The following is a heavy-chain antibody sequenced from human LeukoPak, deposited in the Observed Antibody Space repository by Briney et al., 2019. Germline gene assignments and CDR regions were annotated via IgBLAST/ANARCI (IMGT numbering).Heavy chain of an antibody. D-gene: IGHD3-3*02. CDR2: IYYSGNS. J-gene: IGHJ5*02. CDR3: ARHSMIRPDNWFDP. CDR1: GASISNYY. V-gene: IGHV4-59*01. Sequence: SETLSLTCTVSGASISNYYWSWIRQPPGKGLEWIGHIYYSGNSNYNPSLKSRVTISGDTSKNHFSLKLSSVTAADTAIYYCARHSMIRPDNWFDPWGQGTLDTVSS.